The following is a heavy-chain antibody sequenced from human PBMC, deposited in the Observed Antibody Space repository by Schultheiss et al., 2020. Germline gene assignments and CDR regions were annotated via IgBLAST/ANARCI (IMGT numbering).Heavy chain of an antibody. J-gene: IGHJ4*02. D-gene: IGHD6-19*01. V-gene: IGHV3-15*01. CDR3: AKGPYSSGWYDY. CDR1: GFTVSSNY. CDR2: IKSKTDGGTT. Sequence: GGSLRLSCAASGFTVSSNYMRWVCQAPGKGLEWVGRIKSKTDGGTTDYAAPVKGRFTISRDDSKNTLYLQMNSLRGEDTAVYYCAKGPYSSGWYDYWGQGTLVTVSS.